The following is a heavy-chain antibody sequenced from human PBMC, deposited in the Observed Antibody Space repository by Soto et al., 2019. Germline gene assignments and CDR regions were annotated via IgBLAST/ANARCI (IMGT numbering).Heavy chain of an antibody. CDR1: GGSVSSGSYY. D-gene: IGHD1-7*01. J-gene: IGHJ6*02. CDR2: IYYSGST. Sequence: LSLTCTVSGGSVSSGSYYWSWIRQPPGKGLEWIGYIYYSGSTNYHPSLKSRVTISVDTSKNQFSLKLSSVTAADTAVYYCARVAVTGTTNYYGMDVWGQGTTVTVSS. V-gene: IGHV4-61*01. CDR3: ARVAVTGTTNYYGMDV.